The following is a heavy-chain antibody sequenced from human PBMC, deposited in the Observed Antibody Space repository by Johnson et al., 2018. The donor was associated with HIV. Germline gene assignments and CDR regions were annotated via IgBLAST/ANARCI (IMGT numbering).Heavy chain of an antibody. CDR1: GFTFSSYG. Sequence: QVQLVESGGGVVQPGRSLRLSCAASGFTFSSYGMHWVRQAPGKGLEWVAVIWYDGSNKYYADSVQGRFTISRDNSKNTLYLQMNSLRAEDTAVYYCAKDGGAIYLDAFDILGQGTMVTVSS. CDR3: AKDGGAIYLDAFDI. CDR2: IWYDGSNK. V-gene: IGHV3-33*06. D-gene: IGHD2-2*02. J-gene: IGHJ3*02.